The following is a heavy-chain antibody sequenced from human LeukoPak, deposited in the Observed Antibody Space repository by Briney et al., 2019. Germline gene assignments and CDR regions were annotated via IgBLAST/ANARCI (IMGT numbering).Heavy chain of an antibody. D-gene: IGHD3-3*01. CDR1: GGTFSSYA. J-gene: IGHJ4*02. CDR3: ARDRYDFWSGYFDY. CDR2: IIPIFGTA. Sequence: SVKVSCKASGGTFSSYAISWVRQAPGQGLEWMGGIIPIFGTANYAQKFQGRVTITADESTSTAYMELSSPRSEDTAVYYCARDRYDFWSGYFDYWGQGTLVTVSS. V-gene: IGHV1-69*01.